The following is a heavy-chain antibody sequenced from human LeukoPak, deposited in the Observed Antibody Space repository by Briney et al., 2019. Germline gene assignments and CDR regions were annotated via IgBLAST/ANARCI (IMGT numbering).Heavy chain of an antibody. CDR3: ARIDSYGSCSDY. CDR2: ISSSGSTI. D-gene: IGHD5-18*01. J-gene: IGHJ4*02. CDR1: GFTFSDYY. Sequence: GGSLRLSCAASGFTFSDYYMSWIRQAPGRGLEWVSNISSSGSTIYYADSVKGRFTISRDNAKNSLYLQMNSLRAEDTAVYYCARIDSYGSCSDYWGQGTLVTVSS. V-gene: IGHV3-11*04.